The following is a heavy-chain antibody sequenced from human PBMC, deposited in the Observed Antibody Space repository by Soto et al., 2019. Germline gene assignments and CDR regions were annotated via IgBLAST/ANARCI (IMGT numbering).Heavy chain of an antibody. J-gene: IGHJ1*01. V-gene: IGHV1-18*01. CDR3: ARDSPNYYDSSYEH. CDR1: GYTFTSYG. Sequence: ASVKVSCKASGYTFTSYGISWVRQAPGQGLEWMGWISAYNGNTNYAQKLQGRVTMTTDTSTSTAYMELRSLRSDDTAVYYCARDSPNYYDSSYEHWGQGTLVTVSS. D-gene: IGHD3-22*01. CDR2: ISAYNGNT.